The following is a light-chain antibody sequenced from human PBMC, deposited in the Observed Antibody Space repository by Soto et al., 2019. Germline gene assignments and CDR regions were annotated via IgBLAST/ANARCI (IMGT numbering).Light chain of an antibody. V-gene: IGLV2-14*01. CDR2: EVS. CDR1: SSDVGAYNY. J-gene: IGLJ2*01. Sequence: QSALTQPASVSASPGQSITISCTGTSSDVGAYNYVSWYQQHPGKAPKLMIYEVSNRPSGVSNRFSGFKSGNTASLIISGLQAEDEADYYCSSFTSINSVVFGGGTKVTVL. CDR3: SSFTSINSVV.